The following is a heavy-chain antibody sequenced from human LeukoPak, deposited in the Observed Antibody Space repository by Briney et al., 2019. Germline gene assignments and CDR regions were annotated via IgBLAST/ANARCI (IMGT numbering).Heavy chain of an antibody. D-gene: IGHD5-18*01. Sequence: SETLSLTCAVYGGSFSGYYWSWIRQPPGKGLEWIGEINHSGSINYNPSLKSRVTISVDTSKNQFSLKLSSVTAADTAVYYCARLYGTAIRPYFDYWGQGTLVTVSS. CDR1: GGSFSGYY. V-gene: IGHV4-34*01. J-gene: IGHJ4*02. CDR3: ARLYGTAIRPYFDY. CDR2: INHSGSI.